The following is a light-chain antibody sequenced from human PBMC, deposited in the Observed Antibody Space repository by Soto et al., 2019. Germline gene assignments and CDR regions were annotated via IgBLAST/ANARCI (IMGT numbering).Light chain of an antibody. CDR1: QSISSNF. Sequence: VLTQSPGTLSLSPGERGTLSCRASQSISSNFLAWYQQKPGLAPRLLIFSASKRAPGIPDRFSGSASGTDTFSGSAFGTDVTLTISRLEPEDFAVYYCHHYGSSLPDTFGQGTKLEIK. CDR3: HHYGSSLPDT. CDR2: SAS. V-gene: IGKV3-20*01. J-gene: IGKJ2*01.